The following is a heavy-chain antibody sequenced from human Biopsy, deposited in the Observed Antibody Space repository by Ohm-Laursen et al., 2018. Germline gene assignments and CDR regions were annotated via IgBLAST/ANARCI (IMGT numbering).Heavy chain of an antibody. Sequence: SVKVSCKAPEGTFSNYGVNWVRQAPGQGLEWLGGNVPILGTGNYAQKFQDRVTVAANTSTSTATMELRSLRSDDTAVHYCATKLTGYFHYWGQGTLVIVSS. CDR2: NVPILGTG. CDR1: EGTFSNYG. V-gene: IGHV1-69*06. CDR3: ATKLTGYFHY. D-gene: IGHD3-9*01. J-gene: IGHJ4*02.